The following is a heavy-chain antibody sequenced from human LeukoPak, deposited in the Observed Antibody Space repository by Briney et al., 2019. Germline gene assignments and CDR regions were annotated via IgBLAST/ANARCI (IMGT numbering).Heavy chain of an antibody. CDR2: IYYTGTT. Sequence: SETLSLTCTVSGGSISGYYWSWIRQPPGRGLEWIAYIYYTGTTNYNPSLKSRVTVSVDTSKNQFSLKLSSVTAADTAVYHCARRSSTLYEGCWGRGTLVTVSS. V-gene: IGHV4-59*01. D-gene: IGHD6-13*01. CDR1: GGSISGYY. J-gene: IGHJ4*02. CDR3: ARRSSTLYEGC.